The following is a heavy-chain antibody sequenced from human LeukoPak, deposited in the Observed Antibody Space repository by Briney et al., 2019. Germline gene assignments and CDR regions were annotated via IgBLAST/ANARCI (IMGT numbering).Heavy chain of an antibody. D-gene: IGHD2/OR15-2a*01. CDR2: INRSGST. CDR3: ARGVRVTSPSNPFSRIGDHYMDV. V-gene: IGHV4-34*01. Sequence: SETLSLTCAVYGGSFSNYYWTWIRQPPGKGLEWIGEINRSGSTNYNPSLKSRLTMSVDRSKNQFSVRLTSVSAADTAVYYCARGVRVTSPSNPFSRIGDHYMDVWGQGTTVVVSS. CDR1: GGSFSNYY. J-gene: IGHJ6*03.